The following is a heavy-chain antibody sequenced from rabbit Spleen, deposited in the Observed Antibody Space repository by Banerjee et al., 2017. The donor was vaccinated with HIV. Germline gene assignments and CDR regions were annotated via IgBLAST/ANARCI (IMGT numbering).Heavy chain of an antibody. CDR1: RFPFSDKAV. D-gene: IGHD1-1*01. J-gene: IGHJ4*01. CDR3: ARDLVGVIGWNFYL. Sequence: QEQLVESGGGLVQPEGSLTLTCTASRFPFSDKAVMCWVRQAPGKGLEWIACINAATTKPVYATWAKGRFTISRTSSTTVTLRMTSLTAADTATYFCARDLVGVIGWNFYLWGQGTLVTVS. V-gene: IGHV1S45*01. CDR2: INAATTKP.